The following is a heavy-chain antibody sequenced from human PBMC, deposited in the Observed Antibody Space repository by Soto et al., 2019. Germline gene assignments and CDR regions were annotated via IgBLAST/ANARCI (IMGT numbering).Heavy chain of an antibody. V-gene: IGHV1-18*01. J-gene: IGHJ4*02. Sequence: QVQLVQSGAEVKMPGASVKVSCKTSGYTFTSYAISWVRQAPGQGLEWMGWISTYNGNTNYAQKLQGRVTMTTDTSTSTAYVELRSLRSDDTAVYYCARDPGTVLLWFGELFFDYWVQGTLVTVSS. CDR1: GYTFTSYA. CDR3: ARDPGTVLLWFGELFFDY. D-gene: IGHD3-10*01. CDR2: ISTYNGNT.